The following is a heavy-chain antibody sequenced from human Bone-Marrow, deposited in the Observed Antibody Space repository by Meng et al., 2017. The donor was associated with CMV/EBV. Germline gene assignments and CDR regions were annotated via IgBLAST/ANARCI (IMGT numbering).Heavy chain of an antibody. D-gene: IGHD3-16*01. CDR1: RHTLTGYY. J-gene: IGHJ3*02. V-gene: IGHV1-2*02. Sequence: ASVKVSCKAPRHTLTGYYIHWVRQAPGQGLEWLGWINPNSGGTNYAQKFQGRVTMTRDMSISTAFMELSRLRSDATAVYYCAREQIGGGHAFDTWGQGTLVTVSS. CDR2: INPNSGGT. CDR3: AREQIGGGHAFDT.